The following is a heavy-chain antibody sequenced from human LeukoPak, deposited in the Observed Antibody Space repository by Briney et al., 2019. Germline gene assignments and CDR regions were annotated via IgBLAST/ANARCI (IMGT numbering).Heavy chain of an antibody. CDR3: AKDSSRWAFDY. D-gene: IGHD6-13*01. J-gene: IGHJ4*02. CDR1: GVTLSSYG. V-gene: IGHV3-30*18. Sequence: GGSLRLSCTASGVTLSSYGMHWVRQAPGKGLEWVAVTLYDGSNEYYADSVKGRFTVSRDNSENTLYLQMNSLRSEDTVVYYCAKDSSRWAFDYWGQGTLVTVSS. CDR2: TLYDGSNE.